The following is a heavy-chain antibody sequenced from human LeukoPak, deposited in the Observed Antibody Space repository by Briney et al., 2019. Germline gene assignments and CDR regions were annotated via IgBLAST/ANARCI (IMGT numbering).Heavy chain of an antibody. CDR1: GFNFSNHG. J-gene: IGHJ4*02. CDR2: IWGDGSDK. CDR3: AKDAANLLYYFDY. D-gene: IGHD2-15*01. Sequence: PGGSLRLSCVASGFNFSNHGMHWARQAPGKGREWVASIWGDGSDKYSADSVRGRVTSSRDHSKETLYLQMNSLRPEHPAVYYCAKDAANLLYYFDYWGQGALVTVSS. V-gene: IGHV3-30*02.